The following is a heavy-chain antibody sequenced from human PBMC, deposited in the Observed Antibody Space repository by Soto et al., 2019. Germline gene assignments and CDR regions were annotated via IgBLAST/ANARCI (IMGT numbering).Heavy chain of an antibody. V-gene: IGHV4-61*01. J-gene: IGHJ4*02. CDR1: GASVNSVTYY. Sequence: QVQLQESGPGLVKASETLSLTCTVSGASVNSVTYYWSWIRQPPGKGLEWIGFVYYSGSAKYNPSLKSRATISVDPSMNQFSLQLRSVTAADTAVYFCARDSYLVARPAWGQGTMVSVSS. CDR3: ARDSYLVARPA. D-gene: IGHD5-12*01. CDR2: VYYSGSA.